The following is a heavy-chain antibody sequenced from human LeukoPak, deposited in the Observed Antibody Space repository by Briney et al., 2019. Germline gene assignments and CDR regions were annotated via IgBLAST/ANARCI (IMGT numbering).Heavy chain of an antibody. CDR2: IYSGGST. J-gene: IGHJ4*02. Sequence: GGSLRLSCAASGFNISDFWMTWVRQAPGKGLEWVSVIYSGGSTYYADSVKGRFTISRDNSKNTLYLQMNSLRAEDTAVYYCARGITGHFDYWGQGTLVTVSS. V-gene: IGHV3-53*01. CDR1: GFNISDFW. D-gene: IGHD1-20*01. CDR3: ARGITGHFDY.